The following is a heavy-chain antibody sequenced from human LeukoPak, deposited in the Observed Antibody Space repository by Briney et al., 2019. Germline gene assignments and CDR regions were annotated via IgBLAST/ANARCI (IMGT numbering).Heavy chain of an antibody. CDR3: ARDRERWLQLVTDKNYFDY. V-gene: IGHV4-61*02. CDR1: GGSITSDRYY. Sequence: MPSQTLSLTCTVSGGSITSDRYYWNWIRQPAGKGLEWIGRIFTSGSTNYNPSLKSRVSISMDRSKNQFSLKLSSVTAADTAVYYCARDRERWLQLVTDKNYFDYWGQGTLVTVSS. D-gene: IGHD5-24*01. CDR2: IFTSGST. J-gene: IGHJ4*02.